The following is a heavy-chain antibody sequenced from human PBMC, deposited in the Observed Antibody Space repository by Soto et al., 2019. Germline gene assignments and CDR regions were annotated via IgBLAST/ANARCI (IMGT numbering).Heavy chain of an antibody. D-gene: IGHD2-8*02. CDR1: GYSFTGYY. Sequence: HEHLVQSGAEVKRPGASLKVSCKASGYSFTGYYSHWVLQVPGQGLAWMGWINPDSGATNYAQNFQGRVTLTSDTSISTASMDLTSLTSDDTAVYYCARGDYGTGGYPFPYVDYWGQGTLVLVSS. CDR2: INPDSGAT. CDR3: ARGDYGTGGYPFPYVDY. V-gene: IGHV1-2*02. J-gene: IGHJ4*02.